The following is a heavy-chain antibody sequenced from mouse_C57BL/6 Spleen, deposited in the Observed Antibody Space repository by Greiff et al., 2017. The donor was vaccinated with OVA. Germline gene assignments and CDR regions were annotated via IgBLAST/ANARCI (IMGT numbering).Heavy chain of an antibody. CDR1: GYTFTSYW. D-gene: IGHD1-1*01. CDR3: ARPTVQGAMDY. Sequence: QVQLKQPGAELVKPGASVKLSCKASGYTFTSYWMHWVKQRPGRGLEWIGRIDPNSGGTKYNEKFKSKATLTVDKPSSTAYMQLSSLTSEDSAVYDCARPTVQGAMDYWGQGTSVTVSS. J-gene: IGHJ4*01. V-gene: IGHV1-72*01. CDR2: IDPNSGGT.